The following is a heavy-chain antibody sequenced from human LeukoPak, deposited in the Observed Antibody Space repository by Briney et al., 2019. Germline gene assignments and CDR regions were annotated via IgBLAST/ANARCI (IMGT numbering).Heavy chain of an antibody. CDR2: IYTSGST. Sequence: SETLSLTCTVSGGSISSYYWSWIRQPAGKGLEWIGRIYTSGSTNYNPSLKSRVTISVDRSKNQFSLKLSSVTAADTAVYYCARGIASYYYDSSGYHYFDYWGQGTLVTVSS. CDR1: GGSISSYY. J-gene: IGHJ4*02. V-gene: IGHV4-4*07. CDR3: ARGIASYYYDSSGYHYFDY. D-gene: IGHD3-22*01.